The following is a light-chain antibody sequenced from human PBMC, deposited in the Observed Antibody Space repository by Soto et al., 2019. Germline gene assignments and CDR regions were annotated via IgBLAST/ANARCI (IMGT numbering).Light chain of an antibody. Sequence: DIQMTQSPSSLPASVGYRVTTTLRASQSISTWLAWYQQKPGKAPKLLIYAASSLQSGVPSRFSGSGSGTQFTLTISSLQPDDFAIYYCQQYNTYSYTLGQGTRLEIK. CDR1: QSISTW. CDR3: QQYNTYSYT. CDR2: AAS. V-gene: IGKV1-5*01. J-gene: IGKJ5*01.